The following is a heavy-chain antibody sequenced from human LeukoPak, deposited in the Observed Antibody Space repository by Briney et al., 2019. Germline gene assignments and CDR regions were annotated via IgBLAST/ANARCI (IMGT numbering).Heavy chain of an antibody. J-gene: IGHJ4*02. Sequence: SETLSLTCTVSGGSMSSYYWSWIRQPPGKGLEWIGHIYYSGNTNYNPSLKSRVTISVDTFKNQFSLKLSSVTAADTAVYYCARGQYYDSSGYPLVDVWGQGTLVTVSS. CDR3: ARGQYYDSSGYPLVDV. D-gene: IGHD3-22*01. CDR2: IYYSGNT. CDR1: GGSMSSYY. V-gene: IGHV4-59*01.